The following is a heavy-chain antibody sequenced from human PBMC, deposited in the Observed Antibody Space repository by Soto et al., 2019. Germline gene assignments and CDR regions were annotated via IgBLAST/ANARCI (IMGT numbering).Heavy chain of an antibody. CDR2: IIPIFGTA. Sequence: GASVKVSCQASGGTFSSYAISWVRQAPGQGLEWMGGIIPIFGTANYAQKFQGRVTITADKSTSTAYMELSSLRSEDTAVYYCARGVRGIIGGVIARPLDYWGQGTLVTVSS. CDR3: ARGVRGIIGGVIARPLDY. D-gene: IGHD3-16*02. J-gene: IGHJ4*02. V-gene: IGHV1-69*06. CDR1: GGTFSSYA.